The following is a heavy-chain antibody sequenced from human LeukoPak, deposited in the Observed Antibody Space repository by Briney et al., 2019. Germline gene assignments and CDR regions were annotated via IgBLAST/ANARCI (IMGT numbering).Heavy chain of an antibody. D-gene: IGHD2-15*01. Sequence: GGSLRLSCSASGFTVSSYAMHWVRQAPGKGLEFVSGLSSNGGSTYYADSVKGRFTISRDNSKNTLYLQVSSLRVEDTAVYYCVKSPRGGYFDYWGQGTLVTVSS. CDR3: VKSPRGGYFDY. CDR1: GFTVSSYA. CDR2: LSSNGGST. V-gene: IGHV3-64D*09. J-gene: IGHJ4*02.